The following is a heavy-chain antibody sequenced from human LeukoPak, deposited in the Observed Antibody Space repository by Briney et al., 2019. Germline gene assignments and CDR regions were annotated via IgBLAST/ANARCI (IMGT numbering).Heavy chain of an antibody. Sequence: GSLRLSCAASGFTFSSYAMSWIRQPAGKGLEWIGRIYTSGSTNYNPSLKSRVTMSVDTSKNQFSLKLSSVTAADTAVYYCARGISPKNWFDPWGQGTLVTVSS. CDR2: IYTSGST. J-gene: IGHJ5*02. CDR3: ARGISPKNWFDP. CDR1: GFTFSSYA. V-gene: IGHV4-4*07.